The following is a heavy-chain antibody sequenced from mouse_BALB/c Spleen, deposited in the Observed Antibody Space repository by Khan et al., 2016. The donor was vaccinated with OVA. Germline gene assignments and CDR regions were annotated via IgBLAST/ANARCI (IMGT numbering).Heavy chain of an antibody. CDR3: ARDRIDY. Sequence: QVQLKESGAELAKPGASVKMSCTASGYTFTSYWMHWIQQRPGQGLEWIGYINPTSGYTDYNQKFKDKATLTADKSSSTAYMQLSSLTSDDSAVYYCARDRIDYWGQGTALTVSS. CDR2: INPTSGYT. V-gene: IGHV1-7*01. CDR1: GYTFTSYW. J-gene: IGHJ2*01.